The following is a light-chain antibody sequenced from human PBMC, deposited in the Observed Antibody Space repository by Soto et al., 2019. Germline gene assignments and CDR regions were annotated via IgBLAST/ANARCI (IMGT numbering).Light chain of an antibody. Sequence: LTQPPSASGSPGQSVTISCTGTSSDVGGYNYVSWYQQHPGKAPKLMIYEVSKRPSGVPDRFSGSKSGNTASLTVSGLQAEDEADYYCSSYAGSNNFGVFGTGTKVAVL. CDR2: EVS. CDR1: SSDVGGYNY. V-gene: IGLV2-8*01. CDR3: SSYAGSNNFGV. J-gene: IGLJ1*01.